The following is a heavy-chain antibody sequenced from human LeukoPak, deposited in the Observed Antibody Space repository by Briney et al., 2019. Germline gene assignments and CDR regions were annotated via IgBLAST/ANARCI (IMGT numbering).Heavy chain of an antibody. CDR3: ARDSDRDYYDSSLYFDY. D-gene: IGHD3-22*01. V-gene: IGHV4-59*01. J-gene: IGHJ4*02. CDR2: IYYSGST. CDR1: GGSISSYY. Sequence: SETLSLTCTVSGGSISSYYWSWIRQPPGKGLEWIGYIYYSGSTNYNPSLKSRVTISVDTSKNQFSLKLSFVTAADTAVYYCARDSDRDYYDSSLYFDYWGQGTLVTVSS.